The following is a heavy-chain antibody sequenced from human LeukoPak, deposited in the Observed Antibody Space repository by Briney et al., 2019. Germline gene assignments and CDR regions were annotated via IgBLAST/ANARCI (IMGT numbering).Heavy chain of an antibody. CDR1: GYSISSGYY. V-gene: IGHV4-38-2*02. J-gene: IGHJ3*02. D-gene: IGHD3-3*01. Sequence: SETLSLTCTVSGYSISSGYYWGWIRQPPGKGLEWIGGIYHSGSTYYNPSLKSRVTISVDTSKNQFSLKLSSVTAADTAVYYCARGRYYDYHLVDAFDIWGQGTMVTVSS. CDR3: ARGRYYDYHLVDAFDI. CDR2: IYHSGST.